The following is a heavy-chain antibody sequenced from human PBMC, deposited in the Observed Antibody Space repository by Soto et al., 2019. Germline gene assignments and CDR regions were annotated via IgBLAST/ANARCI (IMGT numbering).Heavy chain of an antibody. V-gene: IGHV3-23*01. CDR3: AKDFDYFDSSGLFDY. CDR2: VSGNGAGT. J-gene: IGHJ4*02. CDR1: GFTFSRYG. Sequence: GSLRLSCATSGFTFSRYGMSWVRQSPGKGLEWISTVSGNGAGTYYAESVKGRFTISRDNSKNTFYLQLDNLRAEDTAVYFCAKDFDYFDSSGLFDYWRQGTLVTVSS. D-gene: IGHD3-22*01.